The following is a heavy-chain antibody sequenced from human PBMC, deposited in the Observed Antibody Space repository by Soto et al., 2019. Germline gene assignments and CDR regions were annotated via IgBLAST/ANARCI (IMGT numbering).Heavy chain of an antibody. V-gene: IGHV5-51*01. Sequence: KVSCKASGYTFTSYYMHWVRQMPGKGLELMGIIYPSDSDTRYRPSFQGQVTISADKSISSAYLQWSSLRASDTAMYYCARGGVSTRTFDYWGQGTPVTVS. CDR2: IYPSDSDT. D-gene: IGHD3-3*01. J-gene: IGHJ4*02. CDR3: ARGGVSTRTFDY. CDR1: GYTFTSYY.